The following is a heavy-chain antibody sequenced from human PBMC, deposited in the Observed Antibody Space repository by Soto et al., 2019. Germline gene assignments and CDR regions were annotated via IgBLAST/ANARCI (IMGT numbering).Heavy chain of an antibody. Sequence: EVQLLESGGGLVQPGGSLRLSCAASGFTFSSYAMSWVRQAPGKGLEWVSAISGSGGSTYYADSVKGRFTISRDTSKNTLYLQINRLRAEDTAVYYCAKGTNSGYDFRPIRFDYWGQGTLVTVTS. J-gene: IGHJ4*02. V-gene: IGHV3-23*01. D-gene: IGHD5-12*01. CDR2: ISGSGGST. CDR1: GFTFSSYA. CDR3: AKGTNSGYDFRPIRFDY.